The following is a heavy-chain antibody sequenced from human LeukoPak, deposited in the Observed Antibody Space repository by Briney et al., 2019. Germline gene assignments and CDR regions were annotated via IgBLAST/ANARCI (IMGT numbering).Heavy chain of an antibody. CDR2: ILHNGDST. Sequence: GGSLRLSCAASGFTCSTYVMSWVRQAPGKGLEWLSLILHNGDSTYYADSVKGRFTISRDNSKNTLYLQMNSLRAEDTAVYYCARLSSFAFDIWGQGAMVTVSS. V-gene: IGHV3-23*01. J-gene: IGHJ3*02. CDR1: GFTCSTYV. CDR3: ARLSSFAFDI. D-gene: IGHD3-16*02.